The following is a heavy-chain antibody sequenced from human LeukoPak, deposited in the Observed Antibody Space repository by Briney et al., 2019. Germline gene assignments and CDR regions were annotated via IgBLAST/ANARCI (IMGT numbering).Heavy chain of an antibody. Sequence: GSLRLSCAASGFIFSSYWMHWVRQAPGKGLVWVSRINSDGSSTSYADSVKGRFTISRDNAKNTLYLRMNSLRAEDTAVYYCARRVVVPAAPYYFDYWGQGTLVTVSS. CDR1: GFIFSSYW. CDR3: ARRVVVPAAPYYFDY. V-gene: IGHV3-74*01. CDR2: INSDGSST. D-gene: IGHD2-2*01. J-gene: IGHJ4*02.